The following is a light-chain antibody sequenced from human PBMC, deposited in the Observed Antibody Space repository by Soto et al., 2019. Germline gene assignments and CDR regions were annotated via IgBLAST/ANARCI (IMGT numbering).Light chain of an antibody. CDR3: QKCKIAPFT. V-gene: IGKV1-27*01. CDR2: AAS. J-gene: IGKJ4*01. CDR1: QDISNF. Sequence: DIQMTQSQSSLSAFVGDTVTITCRASQDISNFLACYQQKPGKVPKLLIYAASTLQSGVPSRFSGSGSGTDVTLIISSLQPEDVATYYCQKCKIAPFTFGGGTKVEMK.